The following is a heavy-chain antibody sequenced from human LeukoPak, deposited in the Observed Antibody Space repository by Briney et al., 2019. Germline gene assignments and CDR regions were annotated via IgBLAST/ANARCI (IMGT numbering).Heavy chain of an antibody. CDR3: ARVDDSSGYWWAGGYYFDY. V-gene: IGHV4-39*07. D-gene: IGHD3-22*01. J-gene: IGHJ4*02. CDR2: IYYTGST. Sequence: MASETLSLTCTVSGGSISSGPYYWAWIRQPPGKGLEWIGSIYYTGSTYKNPSLKSRVTISVDTSKNQFSLKLSSVTAADTAVYYCARVDDSSGYWWAGGYYFDYWGQGTLVTVSS. CDR1: GGSISSGPYY.